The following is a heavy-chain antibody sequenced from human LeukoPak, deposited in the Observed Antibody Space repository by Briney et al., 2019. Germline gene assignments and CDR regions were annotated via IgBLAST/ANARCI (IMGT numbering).Heavy chain of an antibody. V-gene: IGHV1-18*01. CDR3: ARDRGTYYYDSSGYYED. CDR2: ISAYNGNT. Sequence: ASVKVSCKASGYTFTSYGISWVRQAPGQGLEWMGWISAYNGNTNYAQKLQGRVTMTTDTSTSTAYMELRSLRSDDTAVYYCARDRGTYYYDSSGYYEDWGQGTLVTVSS. J-gene: IGHJ4*02. CDR1: GYTFTSYG. D-gene: IGHD3-22*01.